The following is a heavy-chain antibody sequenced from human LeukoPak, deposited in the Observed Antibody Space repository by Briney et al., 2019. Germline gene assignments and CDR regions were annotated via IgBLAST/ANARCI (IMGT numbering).Heavy chain of an antibody. Sequence: PGRSLRLSCAASGFTFDDYAMHWVRQAPGKGLEWVSGISWNSGSIGYADSVKGRFTISRDNSKNTLYLQMNSLRAEDTAVYYCAKALRGTKGCFDYWGQGTLVTVSS. CDR1: GFTFDDYA. V-gene: IGHV3-9*01. J-gene: IGHJ4*02. CDR2: ISWNSGSI. CDR3: AKALRGTKGCFDY. D-gene: IGHD2-15*01.